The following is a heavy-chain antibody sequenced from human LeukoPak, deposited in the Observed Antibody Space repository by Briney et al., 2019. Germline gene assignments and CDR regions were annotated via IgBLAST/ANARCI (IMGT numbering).Heavy chain of an antibody. CDR1: GFSFSSNT. CDR3: ARDEDTSALSEY. J-gene: IGHJ4*02. V-gene: IGHV3-23*01. D-gene: IGHD2/OR15-2a*01. Sequence: GGSLRLSCAGSGFSFSSNTMSWVRQAPGRGLEWVSAISNNGGRTDYADSVKGRFTISRDNPKSTLYLHMDSLRAEDTAVYYCARDEDTSALSEYWGQGTLVTVSS. CDR2: ISNNGGRT.